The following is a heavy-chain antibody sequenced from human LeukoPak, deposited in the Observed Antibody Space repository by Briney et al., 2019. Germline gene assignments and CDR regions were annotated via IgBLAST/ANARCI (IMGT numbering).Heavy chain of an antibody. V-gene: IGHV4-34*01. CDR3: ARDYGSGRFDY. D-gene: IGHD3-10*01. J-gene: IGHJ4*02. CDR2: IYHSGST. Sequence: PSETLSLTCAVYGGSFSGYYWSWIRQPPGKGLEWIGYIYHSGSTYYNPSLKSRVTISVDRSKNQFSLKLSSVTAADTAVYYCARDYGSGRFDYWGQGTLVTVSS. CDR1: GGSFSGYY.